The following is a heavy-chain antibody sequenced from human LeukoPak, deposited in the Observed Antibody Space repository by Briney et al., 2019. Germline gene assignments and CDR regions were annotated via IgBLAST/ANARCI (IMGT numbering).Heavy chain of an antibody. CDR1: GFTFTSYG. V-gene: IGHV1-8*02. Sequence: AASLKVSCTASGFTFTSYGMHWVRQATGKGLEWVACMNPNSGNTGYAQKFQGRVTMTRNTSISTAYMELSSLRSEDTAVYYCARVYYNSGWYPFDIWGQGTMVTVSS. CDR2: MNPNSGNT. CDR3: ARVYYNSGWYPFDI. J-gene: IGHJ3*02. D-gene: IGHD6-19*01.